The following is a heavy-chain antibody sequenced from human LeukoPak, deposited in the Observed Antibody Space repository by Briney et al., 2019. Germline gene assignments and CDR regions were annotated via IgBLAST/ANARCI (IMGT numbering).Heavy chain of an antibody. D-gene: IGHD5-24*01. V-gene: IGHV1-69*13. CDR3: ARAEMATTGRTDAFDI. CDR1: GGTFSSYA. CDR2: IIPIFGTA. Sequence: ASVKVSCKASGGTFSSYAISWVRQAPGQGLEWMGGIIPIFGTANYAQKFQGRVTITADESTSTAYMELSSLRSEDTAVYYCARAEMATTGRTDAFDIWGQGTMVTVSS. J-gene: IGHJ3*02.